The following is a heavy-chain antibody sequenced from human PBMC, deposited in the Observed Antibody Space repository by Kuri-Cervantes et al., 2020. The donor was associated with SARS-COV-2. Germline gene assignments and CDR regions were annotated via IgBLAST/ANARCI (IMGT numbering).Heavy chain of an antibody. D-gene: IGHD1-26*01. V-gene: IGHV1-69*10. Sequence: SVKVSCKASGGTFSSAIISWVRQAPGQGLEWMGGIMPALGMPNYAQKFQGRVTMTRDTSTTTVYMELSSLRSEDTAVYYCARLGATSNEPFDYWGQGTLVTVSS. J-gene: IGHJ4*02. CDR3: ARLGATSNEPFDY. CDR2: IMPALGMP. CDR1: GGTFSSAI.